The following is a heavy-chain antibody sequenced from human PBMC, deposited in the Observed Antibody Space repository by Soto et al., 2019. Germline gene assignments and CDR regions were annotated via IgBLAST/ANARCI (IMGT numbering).Heavy chain of an antibody. CDR3: ARSPAYGDYANLDT. CDR1: GDSFSKYY. J-gene: IGHJ5*02. Sequence: PSETLSLACTVPGDSFSKYYWNWIRQPAGKGLEWIGRIHSTRSPNYNPSLKSRVTMSVDTSKNQFSLKLNLTSVTAADTAVYYCARSPAYGDYANLDTWGQGTLVTVSS. D-gene: IGHD4-17*01. CDR2: IHSTRSP. V-gene: IGHV4-4*07.